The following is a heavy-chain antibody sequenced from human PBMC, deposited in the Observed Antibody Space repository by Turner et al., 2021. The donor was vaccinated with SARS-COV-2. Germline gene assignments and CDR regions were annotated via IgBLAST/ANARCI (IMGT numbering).Heavy chain of an antibody. J-gene: IGHJ4*02. Sequence: EVQLVESGGGLVQPGGSLRLSCAVSGFTFSTYWMHWVRQAPGKGLVWVSRIDTDGSTTNYADSVEGRFTISRDNAKNTLYLQMNSLRAEDTAVYYCGRDLSGRSDYWGQGTLVTVSS. CDR1: GFTFSTYW. D-gene: IGHD1-1*01. CDR3: GRDLSGRSDY. CDR2: IDTDGSTT. V-gene: IGHV3-74*01.